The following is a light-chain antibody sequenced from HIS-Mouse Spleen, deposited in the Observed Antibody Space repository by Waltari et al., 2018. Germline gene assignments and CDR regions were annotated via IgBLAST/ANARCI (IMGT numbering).Light chain of an antibody. J-gene: IGLJ2*01. CDR1: SLRSYY. CDR2: GKN. Sequence: SSELTQDPAVSVALGQTVRITCQGGSLRSYYASRYQQKPGQAPVLVIYGKNNRPSGIPDRFSGSSSGNTASLTITGAQAEDEADYYCNSRDSSGNHVVFGGGTKLTVL. V-gene: IGLV3-19*01. CDR3: NSRDSSGNHVV.